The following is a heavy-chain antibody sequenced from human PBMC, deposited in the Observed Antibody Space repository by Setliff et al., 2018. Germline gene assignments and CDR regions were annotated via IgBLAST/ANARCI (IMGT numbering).Heavy chain of an antibody. CDR1: GDSTSNYY. CDR3: AASRAYTGAVEEWFLPKTFDF. J-gene: IGHJ4*02. D-gene: IGHD3-10*01. V-gene: IGHV4-4*07. Sequence: SETLSLTCTVSGDSTSNYYWNWIRQPAGKGLEWIGRIYVTESTKYNPSLKSRVTLSIDTSKNQFSLKLSSVTAADAALYYCAASRAYTGAVEEWFLPKTFDFWGQGSPVTVSS. CDR2: IYVTEST.